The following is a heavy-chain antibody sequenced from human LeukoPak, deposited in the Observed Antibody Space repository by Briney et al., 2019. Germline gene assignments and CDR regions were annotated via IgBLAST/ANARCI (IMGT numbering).Heavy chain of an antibody. CDR3: ARDRSIAAAGIDY. D-gene: IGHD6-13*01. Sequence: KSSETLSLTCTVSGGSISSSSYYWGWIRQPPGKGLEWIGRIYTSGSTNYNPSLKSRVTMSVDTSKNQFSLKLSSVTAADTAVYYCARDRSIAAAGIDYWGQGTLVTVSS. CDR2: IYTSGST. CDR1: GGSISSSSYY. V-gene: IGHV4-39*07. J-gene: IGHJ4*02.